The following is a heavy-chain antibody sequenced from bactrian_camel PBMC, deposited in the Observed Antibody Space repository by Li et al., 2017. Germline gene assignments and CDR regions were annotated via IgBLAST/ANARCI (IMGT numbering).Heavy chain of an antibody. V-gene: IGHV3S40*01. CDR1: GFTFSSSY. CDR2: IDSRGQT. J-gene: IGHJ4*01. Sequence: DVQLVESGGGLVQPGGSLRLSCAASGFTFSSSYMSWVRQAPGKGLEWVSDIDSRGQTLYADSVKGRFTTSRDNAKNTLWLQMDSLKTEDTGVYYCVTSNFALFGQGTQVTVS. D-gene: IGHD7*01.